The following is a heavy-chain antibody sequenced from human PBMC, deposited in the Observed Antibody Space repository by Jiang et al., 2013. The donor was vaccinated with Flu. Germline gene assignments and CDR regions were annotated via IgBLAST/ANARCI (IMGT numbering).Heavy chain of an antibody. J-gene: IGHJ6*02. CDR2: MSFDGSNR. V-gene: IGHV3-30-3*01. CDR1: GFTFNDYA. Sequence: VQLVESGGGVVQPGRSLRLSCAASGFTFNDYALHWVRQAPGKGLEWVALMSFDGSNRYYAASVKGRFTISRDNSKNTLYLQMNSLRPEDTAVYYCARELLVGAKTAEYYHYGLDVWGQGTTVTVSS. D-gene: IGHD1-26*01. CDR3: ARELLVGAKTAEYYHYGLDV.